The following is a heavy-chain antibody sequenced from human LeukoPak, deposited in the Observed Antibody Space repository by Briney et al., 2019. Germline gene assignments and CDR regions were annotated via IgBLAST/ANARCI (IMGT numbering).Heavy chain of an antibody. CDR1: GGSVSSGSYY. CDR2: IYYSGST. J-gene: IGHJ4*02. D-gene: IGHD4-17*01. CDR3: ARERDDYGADY. V-gene: IGHV4-61*01. Sequence: PSETPSLTCTVSGGSVSSGSYYWSWIRQPPGKGLEWIGYIYYSGSTNYNPSLKSRVTISVDTSKNQFSLKLSSVTAADTAVYYCARERDDYGADYWGQGTLVTVSS.